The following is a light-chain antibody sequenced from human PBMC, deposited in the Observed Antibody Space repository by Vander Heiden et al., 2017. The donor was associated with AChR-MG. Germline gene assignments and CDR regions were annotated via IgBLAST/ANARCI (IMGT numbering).Light chain of an antibody. V-gene: IGLV3-21*02. CDR1: KIGGKR. CDR3: QVWDSGSEQQV. CDR2: DDS. Sequence: SYVLAHAPSVSVSPGQTAKITGGGIKIGGKRVHWYQETSGKAPVVVVTDDSDRPSGITERFSGSNSGNTATMTSSRVEAGDEADYYCQVWDSGSEQQVFGPGTKVTVL. J-gene: IGLJ1*01.